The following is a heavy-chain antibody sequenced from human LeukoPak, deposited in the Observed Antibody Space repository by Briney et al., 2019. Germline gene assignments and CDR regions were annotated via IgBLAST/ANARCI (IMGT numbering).Heavy chain of an antibody. D-gene: IGHD2-2*01. CDR2: ISGSGVAT. CDR1: GFTFSSYA. V-gene: IGHV3-23*01. CDR3: AKDPTYHRREGAFDI. J-gene: IGHJ3*02. Sequence: GGSRRLSCAASGFTFSSYAMSWVRQAPGKGLEWVSAISGSGVATYYADSVKGRLTISRDNSKNTLYLQMNSLRAEDTAVYYCAKDPTYHRREGAFDIWGQGTMVTVSS.